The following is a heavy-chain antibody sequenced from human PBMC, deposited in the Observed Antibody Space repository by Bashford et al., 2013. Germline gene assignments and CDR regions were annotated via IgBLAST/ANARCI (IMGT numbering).Heavy chain of an antibody. CDR2: ISAYNGNI. CDR1: GYXFSSFG. CDR3: ARAVRVYYGSGNYYYDY. J-gene: IGHJ4*02. D-gene: IGHD3-10*01. V-gene: IGHV1-18*04. Sequence: ASVKVSCKASGYXFSSFGITWVRQAPGQGLEWMGWISAYNGNIKYSENLQGRVTMTTDTSTSTAYMELRSLRSDDTAVYYCARAVRVYYGSGNYYYDYWGQGTLVTVSS.